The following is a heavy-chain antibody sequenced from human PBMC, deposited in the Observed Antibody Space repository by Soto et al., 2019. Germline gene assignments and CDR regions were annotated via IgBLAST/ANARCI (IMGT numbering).Heavy chain of an antibody. CDR3: TTDHISPSVHYYDSSGYYDMDV. Sequence: PGGSLRLSCAASGFTFSNAWMSWVRQAPGKGLEWVGRIKSKTDGGTTDYAAPVKGRFTISRDDSKNTLYLQMNSLKTEDTAVYYCTTDHISPSVHYYDSSGYYDMDVWGQGTTVTVSS. D-gene: IGHD3-22*01. CDR1: GFTFSNAW. V-gene: IGHV3-15*01. CDR2: IKSKTDGGTT. J-gene: IGHJ6*02.